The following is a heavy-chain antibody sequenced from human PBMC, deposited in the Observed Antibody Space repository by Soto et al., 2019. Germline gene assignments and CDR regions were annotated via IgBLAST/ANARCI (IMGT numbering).Heavy chain of an antibody. D-gene: IGHD1-26*01. Sequence: QMQLHESGPGLVKPSETLSLTCNVSGDSIGRFYWSWIRQSAEKGLEWIGRVYSTGGTAYNPALKGRVNISLDRSNNHVSLEMNSVTAADTAVYFCARDLSGTGLDIWGRGTRVTVSS. CDR3: ARDLSGTGLDI. V-gene: IGHV4-4*07. J-gene: IGHJ6*02. CDR1: GDSIGRFY. CDR2: VYSTGGT.